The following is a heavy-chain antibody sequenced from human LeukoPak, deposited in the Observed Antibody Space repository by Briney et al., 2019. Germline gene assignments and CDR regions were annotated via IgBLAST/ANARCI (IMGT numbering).Heavy chain of an antibody. CDR3: ASATVEQLVLNYYYYMDV. D-gene: IGHD6-13*01. Sequence: ASVKVSCKASGYTFTGYYMHWVRQAPGQGLEWTGWINPNSGGTNYAQKFQGRVTMTRDTSISTAYMELSRLRSDDTAVYYCASATVEQLVLNYYYYMDVWGKGTTVAVSS. J-gene: IGHJ6*03. CDR2: INPNSGGT. V-gene: IGHV1-2*02. CDR1: GYTFTGYY.